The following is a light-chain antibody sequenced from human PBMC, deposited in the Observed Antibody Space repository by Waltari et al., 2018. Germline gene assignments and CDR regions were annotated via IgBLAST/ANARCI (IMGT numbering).Light chain of an antibody. CDR1: SSYVGGNNY. Sequence: QSALTQPASVSGSPGQSITISCTGTSSYVGGNNYDSGYQQHPGKAPKLMIYDVSNRPSGVSNRFSGSKSGNTASPTISGLQAEDEADYYCASYISSSTLELFGGGTSLTVL. CDR2: DVS. J-gene: IGLJ2*01. V-gene: IGLV2-14*03. CDR3: ASYISSSTLEL.